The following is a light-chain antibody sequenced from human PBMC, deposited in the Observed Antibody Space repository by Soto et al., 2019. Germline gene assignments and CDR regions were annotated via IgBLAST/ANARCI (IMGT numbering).Light chain of an antibody. Sequence: DIQMTQSPSTLSASVGDRVTITCRASQSISNWLAWYQQKPGKAPKLLIYKASSLESGVPSRFSGSRSGTEFTLTISSLQPDDFATYYCQQYSSYWTLGQGTKVDIK. CDR2: KAS. V-gene: IGKV1-5*03. J-gene: IGKJ1*01. CDR1: QSISNW. CDR3: QQYSSYWT.